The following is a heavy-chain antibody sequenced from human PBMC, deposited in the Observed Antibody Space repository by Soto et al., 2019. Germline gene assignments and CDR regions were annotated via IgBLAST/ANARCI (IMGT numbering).Heavy chain of an antibody. D-gene: IGHD3-22*01. Sequence: PSETLSLTCTVSGGSISGYYWAWVRQPPEKGLEWIGFIYYDGTISSNPSLNSRITINPDTSKNQFSLHLNSVTPEDTAVYYCARISHDSSPSWGQGTMVTVSS. J-gene: IGHJ3*01. V-gene: IGHV4-59*12. CDR1: GGSISGYY. CDR2: IYYDGTI. CDR3: ARISHDSSPS.